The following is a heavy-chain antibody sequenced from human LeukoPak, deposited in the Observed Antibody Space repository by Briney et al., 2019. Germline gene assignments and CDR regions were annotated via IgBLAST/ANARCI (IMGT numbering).Heavy chain of an antibody. CDR2: INPGDGNT. V-gene: IGHV1-3*01. Sequence: ASVKVSCKASGYTFTIYPMHWVRQAPGQRLEWMGWINPGDGNTKYSQKFQGRVTITRDTSASTAYMELSSLRSEDSAVYYCARDLNWYFDYWGQGTLVTVSS. D-gene: IGHD1-1*01. J-gene: IGHJ4*02. CDR3: ARDLNWYFDY. CDR1: GYTFTIYP.